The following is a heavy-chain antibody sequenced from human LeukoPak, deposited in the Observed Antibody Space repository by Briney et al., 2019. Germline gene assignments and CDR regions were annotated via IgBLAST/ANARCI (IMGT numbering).Heavy chain of an antibody. Sequence: GGSLRLSCAASGFTFSSYGMHWVRQAPGKGLEWVAVMSYDGSNKYYADSVKGRFTISRDNSKNTLYLQMNSLRAEDTAVYYCAKGETFDYWGQGTLVTVSS. V-gene: IGHV3-30*18. J-gene: IGHJ4*02. CDR1: GFTFSSYG. CDR2: MSYDGSNK. CDR3: AKGETFDY.